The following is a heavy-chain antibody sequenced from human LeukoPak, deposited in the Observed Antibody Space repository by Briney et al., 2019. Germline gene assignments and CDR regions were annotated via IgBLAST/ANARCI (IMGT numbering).Heavy chain of an antibody. CDR3: ARDGDGDRREEYYYYGMDV. CDR1: GFTFSSYS. Sequence: PGGSLRLSCAASGFTFSSYSMDWVRQAPGKGLEWVSSISSSSSYIYYADSVKGRFTISRGNAKNSLYLQMNSLRAEDTAVYYCARDGDGDRREEYYYYGMDVWGQGTTVTVSS. V-gene: IGHV3-21*01. D-gene: IGHD4-17*01. J-gene: IGHJ6*02. CDR2: ISSSSSYI.